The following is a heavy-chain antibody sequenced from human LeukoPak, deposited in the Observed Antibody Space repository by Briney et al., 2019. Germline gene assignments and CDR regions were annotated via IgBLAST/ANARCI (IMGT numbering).Heavy chain of an antibody. CDR2: ISSSSSYI. Sequence: GGSLRLSCAASGFTFSSYSMNWVRQAPGKGLEWVSSISSSSSYIYYADSVKGRFTISRDNAKNSLYLQMNSLRAEDTAVYYCASGSTRYSSGWRGYWGQGTLVTVSS. CDR3: ASGSTRYSSGWRGY. D-gene: IGHD6-19*01. CDR1: GFTFSSYS. V-gene: IGHV3-21*01. J-gene: IGHJ4*02.